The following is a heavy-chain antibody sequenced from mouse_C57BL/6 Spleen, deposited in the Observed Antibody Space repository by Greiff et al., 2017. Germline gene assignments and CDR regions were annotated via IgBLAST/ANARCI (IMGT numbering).Heavy chain of an antibody. CDR1: GYAFSSSW. CDR2: IYPGDGDT. CDR3: ARSPGSSPAY. D-gene: IGHD1-1*01. V-gene: IGHV1-82*01. J-gene: IGHJ3*01. Sequence: QVQLKESGPELVKPGASVKISCKASGYAFSSSWMNWVKQRPGKGLEWIGRIYPGDGDTNYNGKFKGKATLTADKSSSTAYMQLSSLTSEDSAVYYCARSPGSSPAYWGQGTLVTVSA.